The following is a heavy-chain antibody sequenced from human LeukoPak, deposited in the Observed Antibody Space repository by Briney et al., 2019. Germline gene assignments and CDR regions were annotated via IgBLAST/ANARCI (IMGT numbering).Heavy chain of an antibody. CDR3: AKDLGDFWSGTSYYYGMDV. CDR2: ISYDGSNK. V-gene: IGHV3-30*18. Sequence: GGSLRLSCAASGFTFSSYGMHWVRQAPGKGLEWVAVISYDGSNKYYADSVKGRFTISRDNSKNTLYLQMNSLRAEDTAVYYCAKDLGDFWSGTSYYYGMDVWGQGTTVTGSS. CDR1: GFTFSSYG. J-gene: IGHJ6*02. D-gene: IGHD3-3*01.